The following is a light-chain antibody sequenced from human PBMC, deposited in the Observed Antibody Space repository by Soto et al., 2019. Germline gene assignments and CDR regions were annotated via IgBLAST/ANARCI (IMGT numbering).Light chain of an antibody. CDR3: QQYGTFPWT. V-gene: IGKV3-20*01. J-gene: IGKJ1*01. Sequence: EIVLTQSPGTLSLSPGERATLSCRASQSVSSSFLAWYQQKPGQAPRLLIYGAYSRATDIQDRFIGSGSGKDVALTISRVEPGDFAVYHCQQYGTFPWTFGQGTKVEIK. CDR2: GAY. CDR1: QSVSSSF.